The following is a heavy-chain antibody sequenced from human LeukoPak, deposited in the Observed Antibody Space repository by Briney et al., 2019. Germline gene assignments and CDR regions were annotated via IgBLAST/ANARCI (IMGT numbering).Heavy chain of an antibody. CDR1: RFTLSNYA. V-gene: IGHV3-23*01. CDR2: ISDSGGNT. Sequence: GGSLRLSCAASRFTLSNYAMSWVRQAPGKGLEWVSAISDSGGNTFYADSVKGRFTISRDNSKNTLYLQMNSLRAEDTAVYYCAGLWFGDRPPFDYWGQGTLVTVSS. D-gene: IGHD3-10*01. J-gene: IGHJ4*02. CDR3: AGLWFGDRPPFDY.